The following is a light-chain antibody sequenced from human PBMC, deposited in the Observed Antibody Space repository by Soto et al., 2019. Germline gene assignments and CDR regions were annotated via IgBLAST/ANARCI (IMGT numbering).Light chain of an antibody. Sequence: QSVLTQPASVSASPGQSITISCAGTSSDVGGWPHVSWYQQHPGKAPKLVIYEVSNRPSGVPDRFSGSKSGNTASLTISGLQAEDEADYYCCSYAGSYTPWVFGGGTKLTVL. CDR1: SSDVGGWPH. CDR2: EVS. J-gene: IGLJ3*02. V-gene: IGLV2-14*01. CDR3: CSYAGSYTPWV.